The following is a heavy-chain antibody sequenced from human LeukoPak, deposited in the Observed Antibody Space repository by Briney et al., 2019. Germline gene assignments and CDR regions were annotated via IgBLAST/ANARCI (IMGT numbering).Heavy chain of an antibody. CDR1: GFTFSSYA. CDR2: ISYDGSNK. J-gene: IGHJ4*02. CDR3: ARDQLAYSGYDTLFDY. D-gene: IGHD5-12*01. V-gene: IGHV3-30*04. Sequence: GGSLRLSCAASGFTFSSYAMSWVRQAPGKGLEWVAVISYDGSNKYYAESVKGRFTISRDNSKNTLYLQLNSLRPDDTAVYYCARDQLAYSGYDTLFDYWGQGTLVTVSS.